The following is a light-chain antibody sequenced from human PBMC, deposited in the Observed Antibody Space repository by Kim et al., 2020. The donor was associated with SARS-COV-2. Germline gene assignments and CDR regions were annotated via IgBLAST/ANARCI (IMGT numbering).Light chain of an antibody. CDR1: TSNIVAGYD. CDR3: QSYDKSLGGWRI. CDR2: GNN. V-gene: IGLV1-40*01. Sequence: VTLSCAGSTSNIVAGYDVHWYQQRPGTAPKLRIFGNNNRPSGVSDRFSGSKSGTSASLAITGLHADDEADYYCQSYDKSLGGWRIFGGGTQLTVL. J-gene: IGLJ2*01.